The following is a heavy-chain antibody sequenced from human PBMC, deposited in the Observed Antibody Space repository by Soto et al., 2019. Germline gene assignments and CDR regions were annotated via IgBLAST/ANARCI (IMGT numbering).Heavy chain of an antibody. J-gene: IGHJ4*02. Sequence: QVHLQESGPGLVKPSETLSLTCTVFGGSISNFYWSWVRQPAGKGLEWIGRIYPSGTTNYNPSLTRRVTMSVDTSENQLSLKLTSVTAADTAVYYCARGPYCGSDCYFGVWGQGTLVTVSS. V-gene: IGHV4-4*07. CDR2: IYPSGTT. CDR3: ARGPYCGSDCYFGV. CDR1: GGSISNFY. D-gene: IGHD2-21*02.